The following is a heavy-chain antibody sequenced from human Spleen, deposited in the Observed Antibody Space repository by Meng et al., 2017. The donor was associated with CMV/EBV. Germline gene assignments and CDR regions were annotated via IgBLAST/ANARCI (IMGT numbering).Heavy chain of an antibody. D-gene: IGHD2-15*01. CDR2: IIPILGIP. CDR3: ARAFCSGGSCHYYFDY. V-gene: IGHV1-69*10. J-gene: IGHJ4*02. CDR1: GDTFNSHA. Sequence: SVKVSCKASGDTFNSHAISWVRQAPGQGLEWMGVIIPILGIPNYAQNFQGRVTIIADKSTSTAYMELNSLRSEDTAVYYCARAFCSGGSCHYYFDYWGQGTLVTVS.